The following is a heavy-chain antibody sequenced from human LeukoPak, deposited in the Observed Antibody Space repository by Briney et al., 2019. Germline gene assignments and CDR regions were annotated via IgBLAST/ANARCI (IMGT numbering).Heavy chain of an antibody. CDR3: ARDLGVIVVVTVFAY. D-gene: IGHD2-21*02. J-gene: IGHJ4*02. CDR1: GFTFSSYA. V-gene: IGHV3-30-3*01. CDR2: ISYDGSNK. Sequence: GGSLRLSCAASGFTFSSYAMHWVRQAPDKGLEWVAVISYDGSNKYYADSVKGRFTISRDNSKNTLYLQMNSLRAEDTAVYYCARDLGVIVVVTVFAYWGQGTLVTVSS.